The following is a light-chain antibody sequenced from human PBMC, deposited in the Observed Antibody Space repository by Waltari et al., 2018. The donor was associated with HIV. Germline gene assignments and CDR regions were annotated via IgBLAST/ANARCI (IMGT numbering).Light chain of an antibody. V-gene: IGLV2-8*01. CDR2: EVI. CDR3: SSYAGDYNLV. CDR1: SSDVGGYNY. Sequence: QSALTQPPSASGSPGQSVTISCSGTSSDVGGYNYVSWYQRHPGKAPKLLIYEVIKRPSGVPDRFFGSKSGNTVSLTVSGLQAEDEADYFCSSYAGDYNLVFGGGTKLTVL. J-gene: IGLJ3*02.